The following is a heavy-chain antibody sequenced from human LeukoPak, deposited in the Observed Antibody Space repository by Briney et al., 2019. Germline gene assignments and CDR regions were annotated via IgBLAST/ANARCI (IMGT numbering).Heavy chain of an antibody. V-gene: IGHV1-3*01. CDR1: GYTFTSYA. CDR3: ARGGYCSGGSCYLGSLSYFQH. J-gene: IGHJ1*01. D-gene: IGHD2-15*01. CDR2: ISVGNGNT. Sequence: ASVKVSCKASGYTFTSYAMHWVRQAPGQRLEWMGWISVGNGNTKYSQKFQGRVSITRDTSANTTNLELSSLRSEDTAVYYCARGGYCSGGSCYLGSLSYFQHWGQGTLVTVSS.